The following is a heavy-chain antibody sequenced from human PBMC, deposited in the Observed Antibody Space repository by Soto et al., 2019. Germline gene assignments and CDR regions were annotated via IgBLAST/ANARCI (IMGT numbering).Heavy chain of an antibody. V-gene: IGHV3-20*04. D-gene: IGHD3-9*01. CDR2: INWNGGST. CDR1: GFTFDDYG. J-gene: IGHJ4*02. Sequence: GGSLRLSCAASGFTFDDYGMSWVRQGPGKGLEWVSGINWNGGSTAYADSVKGRFTISRDSAKDSLYLQMNSLRAEDTAFYYCARGLNYDVLTGLDYWGQGALVTVSS. CDR3: ARGLNYDVLTGLDY.